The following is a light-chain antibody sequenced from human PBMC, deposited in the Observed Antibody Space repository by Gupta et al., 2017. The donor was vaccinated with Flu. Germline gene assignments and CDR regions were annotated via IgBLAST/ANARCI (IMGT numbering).Light chain of an antibody. V-gene: IGKV1-6*01. J-gene: IGKJ4*01. CDR3: LQDYNYPVT. Sequence: AIQMTQSPSSLSASIGDRVTITCRSSQGIRNDLGWYQQKPGKAPKVLIYAASSLQTGVPSRFSGSGSGTNFTLTISSLQPEDFATYYGLQDYNYPVTFGGGTKVEIK. CDR2: AAS. CDR1: QGIRND.